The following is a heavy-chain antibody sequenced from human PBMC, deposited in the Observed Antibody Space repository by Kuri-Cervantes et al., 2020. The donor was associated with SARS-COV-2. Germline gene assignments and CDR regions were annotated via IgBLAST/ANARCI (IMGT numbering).Heavy chain of an antibody. Sequence: GSLRLSCTVSGGSISSSSYYWGWIRQPPGKGLEWIGSIYYSGSTYYNPSLKSRVTISVDTSKNQFSLKLSSVTAADTAVYYCARVARTYSSEGYFQHWGQGTLVTVSS. D-gene: IGHD6-25*01. CDR3: ARVARTYSSEGYFQH. J-gene: IGHJ1*01. V-gene: IGHV4-39*01. CDR2: IYYSGST. CDR1: GGSISSSSYY.